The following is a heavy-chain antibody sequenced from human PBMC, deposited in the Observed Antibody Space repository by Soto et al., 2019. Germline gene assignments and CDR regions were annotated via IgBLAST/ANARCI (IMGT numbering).Heavy chain of an antibody. V-gene: IGHV4-59*01. CDR2: IYYSGST. CDR3: ARGGHY. J-gene: IGHJ4*02. Sequence: SETLSLTCTVSGGSISSYCWSWIRQPPGKGLEWIGYIYYSGSTNYNPSLKSRVTISVDTSKNQFSLKLSSVTAADTAVYYCARGGHYWGQGTLVTVSS. CDR1: GGSISSYC.